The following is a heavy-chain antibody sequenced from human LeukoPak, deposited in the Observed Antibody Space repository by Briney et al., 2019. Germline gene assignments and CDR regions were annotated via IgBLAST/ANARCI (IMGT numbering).Heavy chain of an antibody. J-gene: IGHJ4*02. CDR1: GFTVSSNY. CDR2: IYSGGST. D-gene: IGHD2-2*01. Sequence: GGSLRLSCAASGFTVSSNYMSWVRQAPGKGLEWVSVIYSGGSTYYADSVKGRFTNSRDNSKNTLYLQMNSLRAEDTAVYYCASYPGIVGYDDYWGQGTLVTVSS. V-gene: IGHV3-66*01. CDR3: ASYPGIVGYDDY.